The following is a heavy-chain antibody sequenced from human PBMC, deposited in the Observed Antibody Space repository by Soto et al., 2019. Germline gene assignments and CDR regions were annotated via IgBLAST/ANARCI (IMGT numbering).Heavy chain of an antibody. CDR2: IVPIYRTA. CDR3: ARDSGAKLSSS. Sequence: GASVKVSCKASGCTFSSYRFNCVRQARGQVLEWLGGIVPIYRTADYAQKFQGRVTITADESTRTVYMELSSLKSQDTALYYCARDSGAKLSSSWGQGTLVTVSS. V-gene: IGHV1-69*13. D-gene: IGHD6-13*01. CDR1: GCTFSSYR. J-gene: IGHJ4*02.